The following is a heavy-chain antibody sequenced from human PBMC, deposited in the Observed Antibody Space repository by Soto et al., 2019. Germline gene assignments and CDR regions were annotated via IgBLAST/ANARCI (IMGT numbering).Heavy chain of an antibody. CDR1: GFTFSSYA. CDR3: VKWDQQLVPFRYYYGMDV. J-gene: IGHJ6*02. V-gene: IGHV3-64D*06. D-gene: IGHD6-13*01. CDR2: ISSNGGST. Sequence: PGGSLRLSCSASGFTFSSYAMHWVRQAPGKGLEYVSAISSNGGSTYYADSVKGRFTISRDNSKNTLYLQMSSLRAEDTAVYYCVKWDQQLVPFRYYYGMDVWGQGTTVTVSS.